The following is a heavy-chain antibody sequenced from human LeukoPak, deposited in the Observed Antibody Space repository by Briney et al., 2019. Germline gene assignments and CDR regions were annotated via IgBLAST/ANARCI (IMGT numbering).Heavy chain of an antibody. V-gene: IGHV3-48*04. CDR2: ISDSGGTI. CDR3: AREVGAIDY. D-gene: IGHD1-26*01. CDR1: GFTFSTYS. Sequence: PGGSLRLSCAASGFTFSTYSMNWVRQAPGKGREWVSYISDSGGTIYSADSVKGRFTISRDNAKNSLYLQMNSLRAEDTAVYYCAREVGAIDYWGQGTLVTVSS. J-gene: IGHJ4*02.